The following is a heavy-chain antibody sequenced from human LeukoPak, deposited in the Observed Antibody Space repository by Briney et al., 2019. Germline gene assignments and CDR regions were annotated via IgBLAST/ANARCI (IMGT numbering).Heavy chain of an antibody. CDR1: GFTFSSYW. D-gene: IGHD4-17*01. J-gene: IGHJ3*02. V-gene: IGHV3-7*01. CDR3: ARDSYGDYSGDAFDI. Sequence: HPGGSLRLSCAASGFTFSSYWMSWVRQAPGKGLEWVANIKQDGSEKYYVDSVKGRFTISRDNAKNSLYLQMNSLRAEDTAVYYCARDSYGDYSGDAFDIWGQGTMVTVSS. CDR2: IKQDGSEK.